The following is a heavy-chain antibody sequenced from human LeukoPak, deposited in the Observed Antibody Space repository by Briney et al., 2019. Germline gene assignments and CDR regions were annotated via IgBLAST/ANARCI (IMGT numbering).Heavy chain of an antibody. V-gene: IGHV3-21*01. J-gene: IGHJ4*02. CDR2: ITRDSIYT. Sequence: PGGSLRLSCAASGFTFSNYNMNWVRQTPGKGLEWVSSITRDSIYTFYADSVKGRFTISRDNAKNSLYLQMNSLRAEDTAVYYCARDRNSVSCSGGSCYGDYWGQGTLVTVSS. CDR3: ARDRNSVSCSGGSCYGDY. D-gene: IGHD2-15*01. CDR1: GFTFSNYN.